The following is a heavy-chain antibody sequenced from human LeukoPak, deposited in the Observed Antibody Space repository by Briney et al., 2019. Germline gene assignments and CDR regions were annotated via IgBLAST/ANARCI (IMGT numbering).Heavy chain of an antibody. D-gene: IGHD6-19*01. J-gene: IGHJ5*02. V-gene: IGHV3-53*01. CDR2: IYSDNT. CDR1: GFTVSSNS. Sequence: PGGSLRLSCTVSGFTVSSNSMSWVRQAPGKGLEWVSFIYSDNTHYSDSVKGRFTISRDNSKNTLYLQMNSLRAEDTAVHYCARGRGSGRNWFDPWGQGTLVTVSS. CDR3: ARGRGSGRNWFDP.